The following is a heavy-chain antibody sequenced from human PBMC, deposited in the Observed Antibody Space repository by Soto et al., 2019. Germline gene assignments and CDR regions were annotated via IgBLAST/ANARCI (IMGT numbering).Heavy chain of an antibody. D-gene: IGHD3-10*01. CDR2: ISYDGSNK. J-gene: IGHJ4*02. V-gene: IGHV3-30-3*01. CDR3: ARDPTYYYGSGSYFRRTPHFDY. Sequence: GGSLRLSCSASEFTFSSYAMHWVRQAPGKGLEWVAVISYDGSNKYYADSVKGRFTISRDNSKNTLYLQMNSLRAEDTAVYYCARDPTYYYGSGSYFRRTPHFDYWGQGTLVTVSS. CDR1: EFTFSSYA.